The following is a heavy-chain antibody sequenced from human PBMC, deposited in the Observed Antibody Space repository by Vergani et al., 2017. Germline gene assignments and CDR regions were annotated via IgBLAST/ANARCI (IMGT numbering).Heavy chain of an antibody. CDR1: GGTFSSYA. V-gene: IGHV3-23*04. CDR2: ISGSGGST. CDR3: AKDRKGAVAGTDFDY. Sequence: VQLVQSGAEVKKPGSSVKVSCKASGGTFSSYAMSWVRQAPGKGLEWVSAISGSGGSTYYAHSVKGRFTISRDNSKNMLYLQMNSLRAEDTALYYCAKDRKGAVAGTDFDYWGQGTLVTVSS. D-gene: IGHD6-19*01. J-gene: IGHJ4*02.